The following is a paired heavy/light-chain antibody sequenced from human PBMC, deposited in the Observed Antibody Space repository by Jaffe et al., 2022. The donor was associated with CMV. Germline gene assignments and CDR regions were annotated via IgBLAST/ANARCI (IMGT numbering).Light chain of an antibody. Sequence: DIQMTQSPSSLSASVGDRVTITCRISQSINNYLNWYQQRPGEAPKLLVFAASSLQTGVPSRFSGSGSGTEFTLTVSSLQPEDFATYFCQQSYSTPYTFALGTKVQIK. CDR3: QQSYSTPYT. J-gene: IGKJ2*01. CDR1: QSINNY. V-gene: IGKV1-39*01. CDR2: AAS.
Heavy chain of an antibody. J-gene: IGHJ6*02. V-gene: IGHV3-48*02. CDR3: VRWGGTYSGYDSYYPGLDV. D-gene: IGHD5-12*01. CDR2: ITSTSSTI. CDR1: GFTFSSYS. Sequence: EVQLVESGGGLVQPGGSLRLSCAASGFTFSSYSMNWVRQAPGKGPEWVSYITSTSSTIYQAESVRGRFTISRDNAKNSLYLQMNSLRDEDTAVYYCVRWGGTYSGYDSYYPGLDVWGQGTTVTVSS.